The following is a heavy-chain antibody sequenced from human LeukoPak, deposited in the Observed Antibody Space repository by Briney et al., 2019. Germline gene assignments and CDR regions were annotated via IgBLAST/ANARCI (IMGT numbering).Heavy chain of an antibody. CDR1: GGSFSGYY. D-gene: IGHD1-26*01. J-gene: IGHJ5*02. CDR2: INHSGST. CDR3: ARRESGSYLWSWFDP. Sequence: PSETLSLTCAVYGGSFSGYYWSWIHQPPGKGLEWIGEINHSGSTNYNPSLKSRVTISVDTSKNQFSLKLSSVTAADTAVYYCARRESGSYLWSWFDPWGQGTLVTVSS. V-gene: IGHV4-34*01.